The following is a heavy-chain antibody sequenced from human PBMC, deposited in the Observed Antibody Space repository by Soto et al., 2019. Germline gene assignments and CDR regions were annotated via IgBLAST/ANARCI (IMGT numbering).Heavy chain of an antibody. CDR1: GGSISSGDNY. Sequence: QVQLQESGPGLVKPSQTLSLTCTVSGGSISSGDNYWSWIRQPPGKALEWIGDIYYSGSTYYSPSLKSRISMSVDTSKNQFSLKLNSVTAADTAMYYCARDRGITDCTGDGCYSSNWFDPWGQGTLVTVSS. D-gene: IGHD2-15*01. CDR2: IYYSGST. V-gene: IGHV4-30-4*01. CDR3: ARDRGITDCTGDGCYSSNWFDP. J-gene: IGHJ5*02.